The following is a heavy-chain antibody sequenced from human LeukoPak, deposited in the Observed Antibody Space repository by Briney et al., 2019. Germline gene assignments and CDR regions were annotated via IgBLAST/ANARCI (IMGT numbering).Heavy chain of an antibody. V-gene: IGHV4-59*01. CDR3: ASKYCGGDCYAWYYGMDV. D-gene: IGHD2-21*02. CDR2: IYYSGST. Sequence: KPSETLSLTCTVSGGSISSYYWSWIRQPPGKGLEWIGYIYYSGSTNYNPSLKSRVTISVDTSENQFSLKLSSVTAADTAVYYCASKYCGGDCYAWYYGMDVWGQGTTVTVSS. CDR1: GGSISSYY. J-gene: IGHJ6*02.